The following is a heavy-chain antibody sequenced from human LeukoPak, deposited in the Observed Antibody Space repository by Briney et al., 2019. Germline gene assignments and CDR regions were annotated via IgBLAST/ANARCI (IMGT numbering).Heavy chain of an antibody. V-gene: IGHV3-53*05. CDR1: GFTVNNNY. D-gene: IGHD3-22*01. Sequence: GGSLRLSCAASGFTVNNNYMTWVRQAPGKGLEWVSVIYSGGTTYYADSVKGRFTISRDNSKNTLYLQMNSLRAEDTAVYYCARESDYYDSSGYYLRANFDYWDQGTLVTVSS. CDR3: ARESDYYDSSGYYLRANFDY. CDR2: IYSGGTT. J-gene: IGHJ4*02.